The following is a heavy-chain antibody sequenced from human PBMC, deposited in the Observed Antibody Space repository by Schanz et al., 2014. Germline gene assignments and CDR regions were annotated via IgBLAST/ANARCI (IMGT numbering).Heavy chain of an antibody. J-gene: IGHJ4*02. D-gene: IGHD2-2*01. CDR2: VTWDGGYT. CDR3: ARDSGSSSWHPSDY. V-gene: IGHV3-43*01. CDR1: GFTFDDYT. Sequence: EVQLVESGGVVVQPGGSLRLSCAGSGFTFDDYTMHWVRQPPGKGLEWVSLVTWDGGYTYYADSVKGRFTTSRDNGKKSMYLQMNSLRAEDTALYYCARDSGSSSWHPSDYWGQGTLVTVSS.